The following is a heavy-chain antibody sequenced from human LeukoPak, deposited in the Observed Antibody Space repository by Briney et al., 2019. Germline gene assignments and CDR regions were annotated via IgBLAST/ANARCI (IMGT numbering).Heavy chain of an antibody. V-gene: IGHV3-23*01. Sequence: GSLRLSCAASGFTFSSYAMSWVRQAPGKGLEWVSAISGSGGSTYYADSVKGRFTISRDNSKKTLYLQMNSLRAEDTAVYYCAKDSYPGIAVAGVMYYFDYWGQGTLVTVSS. D-gene: IGHD6-19*01. CDR2: ISGSGGST. J-gene: IGHJ4*02. CDR1: GFTFSSYA. CDR3: AKDSYPGIAVAGVMYYFDY.